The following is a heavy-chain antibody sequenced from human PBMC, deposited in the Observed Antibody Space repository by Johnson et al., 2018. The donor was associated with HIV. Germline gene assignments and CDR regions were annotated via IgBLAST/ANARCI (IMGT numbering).Heavy chain of an antibody. J-gene: IGHJ1*01. CDR3: GLLGLRWAM. D-gene: IGHD3-10*02. CDR1: GFTFSSYW. CDR2: IKQDGSEK. Sequence: VQLVESGGGLVQPGGSLRLSCAASGFTFSSYWMSWVRQAPGKGLEWVANIKQDGSEKYYVDSVKGRFTISRDNSKNTLYLQMHSLRGDDTGHNVRGLLGLRWAMWG. V-gene: IGHV3-7*02.